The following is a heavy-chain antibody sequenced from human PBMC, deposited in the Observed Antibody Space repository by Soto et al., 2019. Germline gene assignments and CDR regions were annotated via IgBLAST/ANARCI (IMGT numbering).Heavy chain of an antibody. CDR1: GVTVSNNY. D-gene: IGHD4-17*01. Sequence: EVQLVESGGGLVQPGASLRLSCAASGVTVSNNYMSWVRQAPGKGLEWVSVIYSVGITSYADSVKGRFTISRDNSKNMVYLQMNSLRAEDTAVYYCARNRPETKYGYWGQGTLVTVSS. CDR2: IYSVGIT. CDR3: ARNRPETKYGY. J-gene: IGHJ4*02. V-gene: IGHV3-66*01.